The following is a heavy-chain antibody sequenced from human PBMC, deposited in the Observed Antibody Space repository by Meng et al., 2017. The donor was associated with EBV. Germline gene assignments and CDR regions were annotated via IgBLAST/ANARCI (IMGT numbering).Heavy chain of an antibody. Sequence: QHTLRVSGPTLAKPTQTLTLTCTFSGSSLSTSGVGVGWSRQPPGKALEWLSLIYWDDDKRYSPSLKSRLTITKDTSKNQVVLTMTNMDPVDTATYYCAHRRDEYSSSWYGWFDPWGQGTLVTVSS. J-gene: IGHJ5*02. CDR2: IYWDDDK. V-gene: IGHV2-5*02. CDR3: AHRRDEYSSSWYGWFDP. D-gene: IGHD6-13*01. CDR1: GSSLSTSGVG.